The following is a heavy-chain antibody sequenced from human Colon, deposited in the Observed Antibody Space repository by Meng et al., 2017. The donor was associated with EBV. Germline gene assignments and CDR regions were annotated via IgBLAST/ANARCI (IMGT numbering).Heavy chain of an antibody. CDR2: IHNTGST. J-gene: IGHJ4*02. CDR1: GGSISGSSYY. Sequence: HRHLQRVGPGRVKPSETLSLTCIVSGGSISGSSYYWSWIRQPPGKGLEWIGSIHNTGSTYYYPSLKSRVTISGDTSKRQFSLKLSSVTAADTAVYYCARADVDTSMVNPKLSFDYWGQGTLVTVSS. V-gene: IGHV4-39*07. D-gene: IGHD5-18*01. CDR3: ARADVDTSMVNPKLSFDY.